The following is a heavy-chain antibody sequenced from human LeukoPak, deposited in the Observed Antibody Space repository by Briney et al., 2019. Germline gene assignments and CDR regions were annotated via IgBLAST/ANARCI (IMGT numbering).Heavy chain of an antibody. V-gene: IGHV4-34*01. CDR3: ARVPSAYSSPVDI. CDR1: GGSFSGYY. Sequence: PSETLSLTCAVYGGSFSGYYWSWIRQPPGKGLEWIGEINHSGSTNYNPSLKSRVTMSVDTSKNQFSLKLSSVTAADTAVYYCARVPSAYSSPVDIWGQGTMVTVSS. J-gene: IGHJ3*02. CDR2: INHSGST. D-gene: IGHD6-13*01.